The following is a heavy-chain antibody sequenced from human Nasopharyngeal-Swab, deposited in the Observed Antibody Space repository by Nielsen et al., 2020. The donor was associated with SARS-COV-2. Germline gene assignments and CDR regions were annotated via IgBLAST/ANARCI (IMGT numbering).Heavy chain of an antibody. V-gene: IGHV3-15*01. CDR2: IKSKTDGGTT. Sequence: GESLKISCAASGFTFSNAWMSWVRQAPGKGLEWVGRIKSKTDGGTTDYAAPVKGRFTISRDDSKNTLYLQMNSLKTEGTAVYYCTTGGRWELRPIDYWGQGTLVTVSS. J-gene: IGHJ4*02. D-gene: IGHD1-26*01. CDR1: GFTFSNAW. CDR3: TTGGRWELRPIDY.